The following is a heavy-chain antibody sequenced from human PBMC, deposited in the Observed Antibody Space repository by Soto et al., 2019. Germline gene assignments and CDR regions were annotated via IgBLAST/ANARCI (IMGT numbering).Heavy chain of an antibody. CDR3: AADAGTYYDFWSGYLGYYYYYGMDV. CDR2: IVVGSGNT. CDR1: GFTFTSSA. D-gene: IGHD3-3*01. J-gene: IGHJ6*02. Sequence: ASVKVSCKASGFTFTSSAVQWVRQARGQRLEWIGWIVVGSGNTNYAQKFQERVTITRDMSTSTAYMELSSLRSEDTAVYYCAADAGTYYDFWSGYLGYYYYYGMDVWGQGTTVTVSS. V-gene: IGHV1-58*01.